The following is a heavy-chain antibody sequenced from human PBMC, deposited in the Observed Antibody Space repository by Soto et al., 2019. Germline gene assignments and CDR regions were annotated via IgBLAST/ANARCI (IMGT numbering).Heavy chain of an antibody. J-gene: IGHJ6*02. Sequence: ASVKVSCKASGYTFTGYYIHWVREAPGQGLEWMGWINPQTGGTSYAQKFQGRVTLSRDTSINTAYLEVSRLRFDDATVYFCARERYQVISDGMDVWGQGTTVTVSS. CDR3: ARERYQVISDGMDV. D-gene: IGHD2-2*01. V-gene: IGHV1-2*02. CDR2: INPQTGGT. CDR1: GYTFTGYY.